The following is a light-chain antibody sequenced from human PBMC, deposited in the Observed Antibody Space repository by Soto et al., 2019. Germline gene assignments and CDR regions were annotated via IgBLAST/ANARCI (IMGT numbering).Light chain of an antibody. CDR3: ETWDTNTRI. CDR2: VEVSGAY. Sequence: QPVLTQSSSASASLGSSVKLTCTLSSEHSTYVIAWHQQQPGKAPRYLMKVEVSGAYNKGSGVPDRFSGTSSGTDRYLSISDLQSEDEADYYCETWDTNTRIFGAGTKLTVL. V-gene: IGLV4-60*03. CDR1: SEHSTYV. J-gene: IGLJ2*01.